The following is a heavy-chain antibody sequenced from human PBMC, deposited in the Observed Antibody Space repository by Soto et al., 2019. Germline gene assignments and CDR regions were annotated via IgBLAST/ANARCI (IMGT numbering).Heavy chain of an antibody. V-gene: IGHV4-31*01. J-gene: IGHJ4*02. CDR3: AGRYGSCFDY. CDR1: GGTISSGDYY. D-gene: IGHD5-18*01. CDR2: FYYSGST. Sequence: SETLSLTCTVSGGTISSGDYYWSWIRQHPGKGLEWIGHFYYSGSTYYNPSLKSQVTISADTSKNQFSLKLSSVTAADTAVYYCAGRYGSCFDYWGQGTLVTVSS.